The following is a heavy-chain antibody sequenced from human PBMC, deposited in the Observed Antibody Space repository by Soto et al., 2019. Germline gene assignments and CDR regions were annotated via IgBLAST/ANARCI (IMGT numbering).Heavy chain of an antibody. D-gene: IGHD2-2*01. Sequence: ASVKVSCKASGYTFSSYDIYWVRQATGQGLEWMGWMNPNSGNTGYAQKFQGRVTMTRNTSITTTYMELSSLRSEDTAVYYCARGPVVEARWFDPWGQGTLVTAPQ. CDR1: GYTFSSYD. CDR2: MNPNSGNT. J-gene: IGHJ5*02. CDR3: ARGPVVEARWFDP. V-gene: IGHV1-8*01.